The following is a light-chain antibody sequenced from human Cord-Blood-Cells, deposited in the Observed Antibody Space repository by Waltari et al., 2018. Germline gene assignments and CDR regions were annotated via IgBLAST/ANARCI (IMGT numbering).Light chain of an antibody. V-gene: IGLV2-11*01. CDR2: DVS. J-gene: IGLJ3*02. Sequence: QSALTQPRSVSGSPGQPVTISSTGTSSDIGGYNYVSWYQQHPGNTPKLMLYDVSKRPSGVPYRCSGSKSGNTASLPISGLQAEDEADYYCCSYAGSYTWVFGGGTKLTVL. CDR3: CSYAGSYTWV. CDR1: SSDIGGYNY.